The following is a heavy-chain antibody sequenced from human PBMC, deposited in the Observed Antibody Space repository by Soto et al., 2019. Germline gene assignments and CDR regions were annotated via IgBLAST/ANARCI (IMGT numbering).Heavy chain of an antibody. CDR3: ARNSFGKNWYDP. CDR1: GFTCGDYT. J-gene: IGHJ5*02. CDR2: IRSNAYGGTS. V-gene: IGHV3-49*03. D-gene: IGHD2-21*01. Sequence: PGGSLRLSCTGSGFTCGDYTITWHRQDPGKGMEWVAFIRSNAYGGTSEYAASVKGRFAVSREESKDSAYLHMNSLKPEHTAVLYCARNSFGKNWYDPWGHGTLVTVS.